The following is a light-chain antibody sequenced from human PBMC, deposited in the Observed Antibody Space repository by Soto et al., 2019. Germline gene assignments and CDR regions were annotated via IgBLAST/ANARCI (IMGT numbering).Light chain of an antibody. CDR2: GAS. J-gene: IGKJ5*01. Sequence: EIVMTQSPDTVTVSPGEGAELSCRASQSVGSRVAWYQQKFGQPPRLLIYGASTRAAGTPDRFSGGGSGTDFTLTISSMEPEDVAVYYCQQFGDSLWTVGQGTRLEI. CDR3: QQFGDSLWT. V-gene: IGKV3D-15*01. CDR1: QSVGSR.